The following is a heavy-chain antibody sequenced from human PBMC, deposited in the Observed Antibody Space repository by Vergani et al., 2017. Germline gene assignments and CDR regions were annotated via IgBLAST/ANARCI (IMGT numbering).Heavy chain of an antibody. Sequence: QVHLVESGGGVVQPGRSLRLSCVVSGFTSSYYGMHWVRQAPGKGLEWVAVIPYDGTQKYYADSVKGRFTISRDNSKSTLYLQMNRLRTEDTAVYYCATKSCGTPGCQIGYFREWGQGTLVTVSS. J-gene: IGHJ1*01. CDR2: IPYDGTQK. D-gene: IGHD1-1*01. CDR1: GFTSSYYG. CDR3: ATKSCGTPGCQIGYFRE. V-gene: IGHV3-30*03.